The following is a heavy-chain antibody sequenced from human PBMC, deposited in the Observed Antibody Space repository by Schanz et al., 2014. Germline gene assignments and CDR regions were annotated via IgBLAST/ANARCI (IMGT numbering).Heavy chain of an antibody. CDR3: ATISGYCTASACQILEVLDV. V-gene: IGHV1-18*01. CDR2: ISPYTGNS. CDR1: GYTFSDYG. J-gene: IGHJ3*01. Sequence: QVQLVQSGDEVKKPGASVKVSCKTSGYTFSDYGITWVRQAPGQGLEWVGWISPYTGNSHYFDKMESRVTITSDTTTSTAFMELRNLRSDDADMYYCATISGYCTASACQILEVLDVWGQGTMVTVSS. D-gene: IGHD2-8*02.